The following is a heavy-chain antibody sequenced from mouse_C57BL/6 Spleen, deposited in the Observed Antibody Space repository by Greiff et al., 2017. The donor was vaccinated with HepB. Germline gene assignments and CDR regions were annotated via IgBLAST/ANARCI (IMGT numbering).Heavy chain of an antibody. CDR1: GFNIKDDY. J-gene: IGHJ3*01. CDR2: IDPENGDT. Sequence: EVKLQQSGAELVRPGASVKLSCTASGFNIKDDYMHWVKQRPEQGLEWIGWIDPENGDTEYASKFQGKATITADTSSNTAYLQLSSLTSEDTAVYYCTLTGTRFAYWGQGTLVTVSA. V-gene: IGHV14-4*01. CDR3: TLTGTRFAY. D-gene: IGHD4-1*01.